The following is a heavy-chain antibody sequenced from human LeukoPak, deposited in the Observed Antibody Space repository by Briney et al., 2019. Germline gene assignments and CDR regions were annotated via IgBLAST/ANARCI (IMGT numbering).Heavy chain of an antibody. V-gene: IGHV3-30*02. D-gene: IGHD3-9*01. CDR3: AKDYDILTGPYYFDY. CDR1: GFTFSSYG. J-gene: IGHJ4*02. CDR2: IRYDGSNK. Sequence: GGSLRLSCAASGFTFSSYGMHWVRQAPGKGLEWVAFIRYDGSNKYYADSVKGRFTISRDNSKNTLYLQMNSLGAEDTAVYYCAKDYDILTGPYYFDYWGQGTLVTVSS.